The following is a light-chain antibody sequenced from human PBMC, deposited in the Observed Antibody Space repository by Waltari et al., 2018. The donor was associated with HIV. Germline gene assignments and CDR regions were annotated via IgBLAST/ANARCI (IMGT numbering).Light chain of an antibody. V-gene: IGLV1-47*01. CDR2: RNN. Sequence: QSVLTQPPSASGTPGQRVTISCSGSSSNIGSNYGSWYQQLPGTAPKLLIYRNNQRPSGVPDRFSGSKSGTSASLAISGLRSEDEDDYYCAAWDDSLSGYVFGTGTKVTVL. CDR1: SSNIGSNY. J-gene: IGLJ1*01. CDR3: AAWDDSLSGYV.